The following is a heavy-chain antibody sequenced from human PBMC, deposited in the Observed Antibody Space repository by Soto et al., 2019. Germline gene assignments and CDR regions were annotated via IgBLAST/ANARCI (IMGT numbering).Heavy chain of an antibody. Sequence: GEALKISCKGSGYSFTSYWIGLVRQMPGKGLEWMGTIYPGDSETTYSPSFQGQVTISADKSIRTSHLQWTSLKASDTARYYCARLDSSGYHLVDYWGQGTLVTVSS. CDR2: IYPGDSET. D-gene: IGHD3-22*01. V-gene: IGHV5-51*01. CDR3: ARLDSSGYHLVDY. J-gene: IGHJ4*02. CDR1: GYSFTSYW.